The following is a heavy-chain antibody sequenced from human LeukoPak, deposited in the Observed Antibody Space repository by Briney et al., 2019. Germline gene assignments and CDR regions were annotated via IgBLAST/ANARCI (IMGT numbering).Heavy chain of an antibody. CDR3: ARDRSYYDILTGYSLYYMDV. V-gene: IGHV3-21*01. CDR1: GFTFSSYC. J-gene: IGHJ6*03. CDR2: ISSSSSYI. D-gene: IGHD3-9*01. Sequence: PGGSLRLSCAASGFTFSSYCMNWVRQAPGNGLEWVSSISSSSSYIYYADSVKGRFTISRDNAKNSLYLQMNSLRAEDTAVYYCARDRSYYDILTGYSLYYMDVWGKGTTVTVSS.